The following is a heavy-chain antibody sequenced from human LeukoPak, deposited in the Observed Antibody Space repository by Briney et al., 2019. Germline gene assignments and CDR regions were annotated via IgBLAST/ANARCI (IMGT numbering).Heavy chain of an antibody. CDR1: GASISSNNCY. J-gene: IGHJ3*02. CDR3: ASQSIAAAGTTLDDAFDI. CDR2: ISHRGRT. Sequence: SETLSLTCTVSGASISSNNCYWGWIRQPPGKGLEYIGSISHRGRTYYTPSLKSRVTISVDTSKNQFSLKLSSVTAADTAVYYCASQSIAAAGTTLDDAFDIWGQGTMVTVSS. V-gene: IGHV4-39*01. D-gene: IGHD6-13*01.